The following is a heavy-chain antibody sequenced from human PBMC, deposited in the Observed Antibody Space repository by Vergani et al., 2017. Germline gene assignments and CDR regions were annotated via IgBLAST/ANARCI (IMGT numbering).Heavy chain of an antibody. V-gene: IGHV3-7*01. CDR2: IKQDGSEK. CDR1: GFTFSSYW. CDR3: ARGDCSSTSCYAYYYYGMDV. D-gene: IGHD2-2*01. Sequence: EVQLVESGGGLVQPGGSLRLSCAASGFTFSSYWMSWVRQAPGKGLEWVANIKQDGSEKYYVDSVKGRFTISRDNAKNSLYLQMNSLRAEDTAVYYCARGDCSSTSCYAYYYYGMDVWGQGTTVTVSS. J-gene: IGHJ6*02.